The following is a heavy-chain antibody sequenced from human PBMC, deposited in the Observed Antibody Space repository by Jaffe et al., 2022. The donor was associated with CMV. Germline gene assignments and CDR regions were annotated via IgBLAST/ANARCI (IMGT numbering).Heavy chain of an antibody. V-gene: IGHV5-10-1*03. CDR1: GYSFTTYW. D-gene: IGHD6-19*01. CDR2: IDPRDSYT. Sequence: EVQLVQSGAEVKKPGESLRISCKVSGYSFTTYWISWVRQMPGKGLEWMGRIDPRDSYTNYSPSFRGHVTISADKSISTVYLQWSSLKASDTAMYYCVRPGLPVVTMAGTGFFDLWGRGTLVTVSS. J-gene: IGHJ2*01. CDR3: VRPGLPVVTMAGTGFFDL.